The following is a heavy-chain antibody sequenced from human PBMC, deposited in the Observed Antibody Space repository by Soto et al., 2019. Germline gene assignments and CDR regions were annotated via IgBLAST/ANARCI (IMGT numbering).Heavy chain of an antibody. J-gene: IGHJ4*02. V-gene: IGHV3-33*01. D-gene: IGHD1-26*01. Sequence: QVQLVESGGGVVQPGRSLRLSCAASGFTFSSFGMHWVRQAPGKGLEWVAVIWYDGSNKYYADSVKGRFTISRDNSKNTLYLQMNSLRAEDTAVSYCAREGSGSCLDYWGQGTLVTVSS. CDR2: IWYDGSNK. CDR3: AREGSGSCLDY. CDR1: GFTFSSFG.